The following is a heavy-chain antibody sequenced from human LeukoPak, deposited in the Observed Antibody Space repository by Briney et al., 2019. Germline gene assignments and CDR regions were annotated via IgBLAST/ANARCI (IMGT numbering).Heavy chain of an antibody. CDR1: GGSISSYY. D-gene: IGHD4/OR15-4a*01. CDR3: ARRVQDTFDI. CDR2: IYYSGST. Sequence: NSSETLSLTCTVSGGSISSYYWSWIRQPPGKGLEWIGYIYYSGSTNYNPSLKSRVTISIDTSKNQFSLKLSSVTAADTAVYYCARRVQDTFDIWGQGTMVTLSS. J-gene: IGHJ3*02. V-gene: IGHV4-59*08.